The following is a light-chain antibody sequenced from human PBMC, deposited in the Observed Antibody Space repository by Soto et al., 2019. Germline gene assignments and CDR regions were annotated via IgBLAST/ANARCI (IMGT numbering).Light chain of an antibody. CDR1: SSNNGGNS. J-gene: IGLJ1*01. Sequence: QSVLTQPPSVSAAPGQKVTIPCSGSSSNNGGNSVSWYQQLPGTAPKLLIYDDNKRPSGIPDRFAGSKSGTSATLGITGFQTGDEADYYCGSWDSSLSAYVFGTGTKATVL. CDR3: GSWDSSLSAYV. V-gene: IGLV1-51*01. CDR2: DDN.